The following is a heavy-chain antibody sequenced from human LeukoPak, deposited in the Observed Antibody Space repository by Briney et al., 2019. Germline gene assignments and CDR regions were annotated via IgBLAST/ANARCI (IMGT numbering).Heavy chain of an antibody. D-gene: IGHD3-22*01. CDR3: AKLISGYYNDAFHI. V-gene: IGHV3-23*01. J-gene: IGHJ3*02. CDR2: ISGSGGTS. Sequence: GRSLRLSCAASGFTFSDYYMSWIRQAPGKGLEWVSAISGSGGTSYYADSVKGRFTVSKDNSKNTLLLQMNSLTVEDTAIYYCAKLISGYYNDAFHIWGQGTVVTVSS. CDR1: GFTFSDYY.